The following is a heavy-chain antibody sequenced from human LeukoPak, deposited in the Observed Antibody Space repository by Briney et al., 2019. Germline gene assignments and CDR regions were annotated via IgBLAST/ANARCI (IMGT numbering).Heavy chain of an antibody. D-gene: IGHD4-17*01. CDR1: GYTFTSYG. Sequence: GASVKVSCKASGYTFTSYGISWVRQAPGQGLEWMGWISAYNGNTNYAQKLQGRVTMTTDTSTSTAYMELRSLRSDDTAVYYCARAYDYGDAGLPRDWGQGTLVTVSS. CDR3: ARAYDYGDAGLPRD. CDR2: ISAYNGNT. J-gene: IGHJ4*02. V-gene: IGHV1-18*01.